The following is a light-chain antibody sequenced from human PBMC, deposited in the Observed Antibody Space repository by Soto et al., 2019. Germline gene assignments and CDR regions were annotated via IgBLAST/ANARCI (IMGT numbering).Light chain of an antibody. CDR2: AAS. CDR3: QKYNSAPQT. CDR1: QGISNY. J-gene: IGKJ1*01. V-gene: IGKV1-27*01. Sequence: DIQMTQSPSSLSASAGDRVNITCRASQGISNYLAWYQQKPGKVPKLLLYAASTLQSGVPSRFSGSGSATDLTRTISSPQPEDDDTYYCQKYNSAPQTFGQGTKVEIK.